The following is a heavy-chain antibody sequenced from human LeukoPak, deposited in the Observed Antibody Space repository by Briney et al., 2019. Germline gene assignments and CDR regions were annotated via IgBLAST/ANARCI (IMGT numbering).Heavy chain of an antibody. J-gene: IGHJ3*02. V-gene: IGHV3-7*01. CDR3: ASQHCSSTTCYTDAFDI. D-gene: IGHD2-2*02. CDR1: GFTFSRYW. CDR2: IKQDGNEK. Sequence: GGSLRLSCAASGFTFSRYWMSWVRQAPEKGLEWVANIKQDGNEKYYVDSVKGRFAISRGNAKNSLYLQMNSLRAEDTAVYYCASQHCSSTTCYTDAFDIWGQGTMVTVSS.